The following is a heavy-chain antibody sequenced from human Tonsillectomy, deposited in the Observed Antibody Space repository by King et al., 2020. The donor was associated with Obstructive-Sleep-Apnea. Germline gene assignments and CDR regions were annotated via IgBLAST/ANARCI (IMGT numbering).Heavy chain of an antibody. V-gene: IGHV3-30*04. Sequence: VQLVESGGGVVQPGRSLRLSCAASGFTFSSYAIHWVRQAPGKGLEWVAVISYDGSNKYYADSVKGRFTISRDNSKNTLYLQMNSLRAEDTAVYYCAREYSSGPAFDYWGQGTLVTVSS. CDR3: AREYSSGPAFDY. CDR1: GFTFSSYA. CDR2: ISYDGSNK. J-gene: IGHJ4*02. D-gene: IGHD6-19*01.